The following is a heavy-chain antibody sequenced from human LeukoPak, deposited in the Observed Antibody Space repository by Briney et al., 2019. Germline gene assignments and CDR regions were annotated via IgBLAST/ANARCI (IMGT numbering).Heavy chain of an antibody. Sequence: ASVKLSCKASGYDFSDLYFHWVRQAPGQGLEWMGWINPYSGASIYAQKFQGRVTMETSSSTVYMQLSRLGYDDTAVYYCATASVSRMRDPWGQGTLVTVSS. CDR3: ATASVSRMRDP. CDR1: GYDFSDLY. J-gene: IGHJ5*02. V-gene: IGHV1-2*02. CDR2: INPYSGAS.